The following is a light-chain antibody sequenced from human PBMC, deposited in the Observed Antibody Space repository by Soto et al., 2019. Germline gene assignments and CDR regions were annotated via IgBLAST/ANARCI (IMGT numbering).Light chain of an antibody. CDR2: DVS. CDR1: SSDVGGYNY. V-gene: IGLV2-14*03. J-gene: IGLJ1*01. CDR3: SSYGSSSTLYV. Sequence: QSALTQPASVSGSPGQSITISCTGTSSDVGGYNYVSWYQQHPGKAPKLMIYDVSTRPSGVSNRFSASKSGNTASLTISGLQAEDEADYYCSSYGSSSTLYVFGTGTKLTVL.